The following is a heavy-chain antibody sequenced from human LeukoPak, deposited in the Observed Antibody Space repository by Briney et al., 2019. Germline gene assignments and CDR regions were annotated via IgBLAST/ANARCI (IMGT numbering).Heavy chain of an antibody. CDR2: IYPGDSGT. CDR1: GYSFTGYY. Sequence: GESLKISCKGSGYSFTGYYIGWVRQVPGKGLEWMVIIYPGDSGTRYSPSFQGQVTISADKSISTAYLQWSSLKASDTAMYYCAGGNCSRTSCYLTYWGQGTLVTVSS. D-gene: IGHD2-2*01. CDR3: AGGNCSRTSCYLTY. V-gene: IGHV5-51*01. J-gene: IGHJ4*02.